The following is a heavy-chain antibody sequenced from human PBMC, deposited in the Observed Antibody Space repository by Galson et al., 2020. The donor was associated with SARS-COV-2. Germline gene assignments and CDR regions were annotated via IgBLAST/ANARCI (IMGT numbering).Heavy chain of an antibody. Sequence: GGSLRLSCAASGFTFSSYGMHWVRQAPGKGLEWVAVISYDGSNKYYADSVKGPFTISRDNSKNTLYLQMNSLRAEDTAVYYCEKDEAKSYYGSGSYYWSHFDYWGQGTLVTVAS. CDR2: ISYDGSNK. V-gene: IGHV3-30*18. D-gene: IGHD3-10*01. J-gene: IGHJ4*02. CDR3: EKDEAKSYYGSGSYYWSHFDY. CDR1: GFTFSSYG.